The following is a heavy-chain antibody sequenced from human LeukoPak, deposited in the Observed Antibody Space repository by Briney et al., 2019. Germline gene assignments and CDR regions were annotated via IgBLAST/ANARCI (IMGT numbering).Heavy chain of an antibody. D-gene: IGHD2-2*02. CDR1: GGSFSGYY. J-gene: IGHJ5*02. V-gene: IGHV4-34*01. CDR3: ARQYQLLYSNWFDP. Sequence: SETLPLTCAVYGGSFSGYYWSWIRQAPGKGLEWIGEINHSGSTNYNPSLKSRVTISVDTSKNQFSLKLSSVTAADTAVYYCARQYQLLYSNWFDPWGQGTLVTVSS. CDR2: INHSGST.